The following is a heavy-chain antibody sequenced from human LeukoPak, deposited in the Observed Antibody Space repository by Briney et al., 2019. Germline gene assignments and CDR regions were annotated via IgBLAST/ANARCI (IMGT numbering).Heavy chain of an antibody. Sequence: VASVKVSCKASGYSFTGYYIHWVRQAPGQGLEWMGWIDPNSGDTEYPQKFQGRVTMTRDTSISTAYMELSRLRSDDTAVYLCARGIMITFGGVIAHYNWFDPWGQGTLVTVSS. CDR1: GYSFTGYY. V-gene: IGHV1-2*02. J-gene: IGHJ5*02. CDR2: IDPNSGDT. D-gene: IGHD3-16*02. CDR3: ARGIMITFGGVIAHYNWFDP.